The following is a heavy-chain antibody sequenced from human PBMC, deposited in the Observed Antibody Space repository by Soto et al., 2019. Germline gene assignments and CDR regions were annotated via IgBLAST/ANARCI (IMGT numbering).Heavy chain of an antibody. CDR3: ARDVIVVVPAAISPGYYYYGMDV. CDR1: GFTFSSYA. V-gene: IGHV3-30-3*01. J-gene: IGHJ6*02. D-gene: IGHD2-2*02. Sequence: ESGGGVVQPGRSLRLSCAASGFTFSSYAMHWVRQAPGKGLEWVAVISYDGSNKYYADSVKGRFTISRDNSKNTLYLQMNSLRAEDTAVYYCARDVIVVVPAAISPGYYYYGMDVWGQGTTVTVSS. CDR2: ISYDGSNK.